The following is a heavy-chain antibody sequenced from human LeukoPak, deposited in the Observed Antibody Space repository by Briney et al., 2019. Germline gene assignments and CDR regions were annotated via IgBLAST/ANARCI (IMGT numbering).Heavy chain of an antibody. J-gene: IGHJ4*02. Sequence: GGSLRLSCAASGFTFSSYSMNWVREAPGKGLEWVSYISSSGSTIYYADSVKGRFTISRDNAKNSLYLQMNSLRAEDTAVYYCASGAGGMPYYFDYWGQGTLVTVSS. D-gene: IGHD3-10*01. CDR3: ASGAGGMPYYFDY. CDR1: GFTFSSYS. CDR2: ISSSGSTI. V-gene: IGHV3-48*04.